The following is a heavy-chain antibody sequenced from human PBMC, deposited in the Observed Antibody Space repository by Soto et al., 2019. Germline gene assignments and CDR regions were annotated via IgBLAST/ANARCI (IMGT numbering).Heavy chain of an antibody. CDR3: ARRGEHFDY. CDR2: IYYSGST. J-gene: IGHJ4*02. V-gene: IGHV4-39*01. CDR1: GGSISSSSYY. Sequence: PSETLSLTCTVSGGSISSSSYYWGWIRQPPGKGLEWIGSIYYSGSTYYNPSLKSRVTISVDTSKNQFSLKLSSVTAADTAVYYCARRGEHFDYWGQGTLVTVSS. D-gene: IGHD4-17*01.